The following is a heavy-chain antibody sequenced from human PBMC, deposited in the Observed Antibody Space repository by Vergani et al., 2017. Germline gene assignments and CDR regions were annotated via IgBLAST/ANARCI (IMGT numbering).Heavy chain of an antibody. CDR3: ARDFGEVTIGGVIVNWYFDL. J-gene: IGHJ2*01. Sequence: QVQLVQSGAEVKKPGASVKVSCKASGYTFTSYGISWVRQAPGQGLEWMGWISAYNGNTKYAQKFQGRVTMTTDTSTSTAYMELRSRRSDDTAVYYCARDFGEVTIGGVIVNWYFDLWGRGTLVTVSS. V-gene: IGHV1-18*01. D-gene: IGHD3-16*02. CDR1: GYTFTSYG. CDR2: ISAYNGNT.